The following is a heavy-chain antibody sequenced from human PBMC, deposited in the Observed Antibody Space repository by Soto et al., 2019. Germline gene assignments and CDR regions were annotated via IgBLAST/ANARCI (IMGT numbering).Heavy chain of an antibody. Sequence: SVKVSCKASGGTFSSYTISWVRQAPGQGLEWMGRIIPILGIANYAQKFQGRVTITADKSTSTAYMELGSLRSEDTAVYYCARDESTTGSFGGYYYYYMDVWGKGTTVTVSS. J-gene: IGHJ6*03. CDR2: IIPILGIA. CDR3: ARDESTTGSFGGYYYYYMDV. D-gene: IGHD1-1*01. CDR1: GGTFSSYT. V-gene: IGHV1-69*04.